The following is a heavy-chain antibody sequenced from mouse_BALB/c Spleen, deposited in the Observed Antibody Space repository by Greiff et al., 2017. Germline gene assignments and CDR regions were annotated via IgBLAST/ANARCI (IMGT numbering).Heavy chain of an antibody. D-gene: IGHD1-2*01. CDR2: INPYNGDT. J-gene: IGHJ4*01. V-gene: IGHV1-20*02. Sequence: EVQLQQSGPELVKPGASVKISCKASGYSFTGYFMNWVMQSHGKSLEWIGRINPYNGDTCYNQKFKGKATLTVDKSSSPAHMELRSVASEDSAVYDCARYITTARNAMDDWGHGTSVTVSP. CDR3: ARYITTARNAMDD. CDR1: GYSFTGYF.